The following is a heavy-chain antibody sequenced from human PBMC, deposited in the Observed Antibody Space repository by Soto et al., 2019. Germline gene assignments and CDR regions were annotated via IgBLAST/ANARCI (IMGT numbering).Heavy chain of an antibody. CDR2: ISGSGGST. CDR1: GFTFSSYA. V-gene: IGHV3-23*01. Sequence: GGSLRLSCAASGFTFSSYAMSWVRQAPGKGLEWVSAISGSGGSTYYADSVKGRFTISRDNSKNTVFLQMNSLRADDTAVYYCSVLRLWVGATSDRAFDIWGQGTMVTVSS. CDR3: SVLRLWVGATSDRAFDI. D-gene: IGHD1-26*01. J-gene: IGHJ3*02.